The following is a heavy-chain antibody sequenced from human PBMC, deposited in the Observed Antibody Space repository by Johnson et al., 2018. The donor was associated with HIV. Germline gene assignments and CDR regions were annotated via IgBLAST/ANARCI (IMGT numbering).Heavy chain of an antibody. CDR1: GFTFSSYA. D-gene: IGHD3-10*01. V-gene: IGHV3-30*18. CDR2: ISYDGSNK. Sequence: QVQLVESGGGVVQPGRSLRLSCAASGFTFSSYAMHWVRQAPGKGLEWVAVISYDGSNKYYADSVKGRFTISRDNSKNTLYVQMNSLRGEDTAVYYCAKSKQANIVRESGPYGAFDVWGQGTMVTVSS. CDR3: AKSKQANIVRESGPYGAFDV. J-gene: IGHJ3*01.